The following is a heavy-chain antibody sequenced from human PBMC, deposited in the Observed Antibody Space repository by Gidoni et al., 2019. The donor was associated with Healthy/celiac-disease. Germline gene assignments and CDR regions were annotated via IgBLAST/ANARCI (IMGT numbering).Heavy chain of an antibody. V-gene: IGHV4-31*03. CDR1: GGSISSGGYY. D-gene: IGHD3-22*01. J-gene: IGHJ6*02. Sequence: QVQLQESGPGLVKPSQTLTPTRTVSGGSISSGGYYSSRIRQHPGKGLEWIGYIYYSGSTYYNPSLKSRVTISVDTSKNQFSLKLSSVTAADTAVYYCARDLYYYDSSGYYRGYYYGMDVWGQGTTVTVSS. CDR3: ARDLYYYDSSGYYRGYYYGMDV. CDR2: IYYSGST.